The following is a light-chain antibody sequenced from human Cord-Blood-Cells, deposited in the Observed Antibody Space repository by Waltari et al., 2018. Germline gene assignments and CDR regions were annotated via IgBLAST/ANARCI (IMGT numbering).Light chain of an antibody. V-gene: IGLV3-27*01. CDR2: KDS. J-gene: IGLJ1*01. CDR1: VLAKKY. CDR3: YSGADNNPLYV. Sequence: SYELTQPSSVSVSPGQTARITCSGDVLAKKYARWFQQKPGQDPVRVIYKDSARPSGIPERCVGSSSGTTVSLTISGAQIEVEAEYYCYSGADNNPLYVFGTGTKVTGL.